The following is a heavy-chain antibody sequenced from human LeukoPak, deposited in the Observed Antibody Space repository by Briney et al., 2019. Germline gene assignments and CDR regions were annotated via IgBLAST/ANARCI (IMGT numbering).Heavy chain of an antibody. CDR1: GFTVSSNY. Sequence: GGSLRLSCVASGFTVSSNYMSWVRRAPGKGLEWVSLSNSDTTYHAESVKGRFTISRDNSQNTFYLQMNSLRAEDTAVYYCAGRLRDAAAFDYWGQGTLVTVSS. CDR2: SNSDTT. CDR3: AGRLRDAAAFDY. J-gene: IGHJ4*02. D-gene: IGHD4-17*01. V-gene: IGHV3-53*01.